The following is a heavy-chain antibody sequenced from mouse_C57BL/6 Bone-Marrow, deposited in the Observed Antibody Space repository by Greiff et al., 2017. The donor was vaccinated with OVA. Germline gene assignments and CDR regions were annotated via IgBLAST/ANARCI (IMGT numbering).Heavy chain of an antibody. V-gene: IGHV1-18*01. CDR2: INPNNGGT. J-gene: IGHJ4*01. CDR1: GYTFTDYN. D-gene: IGHD2-1*01. CDR3: ARRIYYGNLYAMDY. Sequence: VQLQQSGPELVKPGASVKIPCKASGYTFTDYNMDWVKQSHGKSLEWIGDINPNNGGTIYNQKFKGKATLTVDKSSSTAYMELRSLTSEDTAVYYCARRIYYGNLYAMDYWGQGTSVTVSS.